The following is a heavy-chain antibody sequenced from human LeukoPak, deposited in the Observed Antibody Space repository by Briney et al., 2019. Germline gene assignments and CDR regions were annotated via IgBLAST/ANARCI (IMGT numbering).Heavy chain of an antibody. Sequence: GGSLRLSCEACGFSFRSYGMHWVRQAPGKGLEWVAVIWYDGSNKYYADSVKGRFTISRDNSKNTLYLQMNSLRAEDTAVYYCARDQAAAGNYFDYWGQGTLVTVSS. J-gene: IGHJ4*02. CDR2: IWYDGSNK. V-gene: IGHV3-33*01. D-gene: IGHD6-13*01. CDR1: GFSFRSYG. CDR3: ARDQAAAGNYFDY.